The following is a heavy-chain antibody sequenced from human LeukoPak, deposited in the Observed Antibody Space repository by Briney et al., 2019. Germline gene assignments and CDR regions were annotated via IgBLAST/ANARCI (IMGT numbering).Heavy chain of an antibody. J-gene: IGHJ4*02. CDR3: ARGGEDIVVVPAAIIELNFDY. D-gene: IGHD2-2*02. Sequence: SVKVSCKASGGTFSSYAISWVRQAPGQGLEWMGRIIPILGIANYAQKFQGRVTITADKSTSTAYMELSSLRSEDTAVYYCARGGEDIVVVPAAIIELNFDYWGQGTLVTVPS. CDR2: IIPILGIA. CDR1: GGTFSSYA. V-gene: IGHV1-69*04.